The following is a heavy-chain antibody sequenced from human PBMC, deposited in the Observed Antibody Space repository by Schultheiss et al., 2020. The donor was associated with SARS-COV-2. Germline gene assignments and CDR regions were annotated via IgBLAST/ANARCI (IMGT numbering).Heavy chain of an antibody. J-gene: IGHJ2*01. CDR1: GYTFTNYY. CDR3: ARDRYDFWSGYVSYWYFDL. CDR2: IIPIFGTA. V-gene: IGHV1-69*13. D-gene: IGHD3-3*01. Sequence: SVKVSCKASGYTFTNYYIHWVRQAPGQGLEWMGGIIPIFGTANYAQKFQGRVTITADESTSTAYMELSSLRSEDTAVYYCARDRYDFWSGYVSYWYFDLWGRGTLVTVSS.